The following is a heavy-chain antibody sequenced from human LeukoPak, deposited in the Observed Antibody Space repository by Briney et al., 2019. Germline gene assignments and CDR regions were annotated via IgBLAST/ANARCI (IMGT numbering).Heavy chain of an antibody. CDR3: ARKYDYYYYGMDV. CDR1: GFAFDDYG. CDR2: IYSGGST. Sequence: GGSLRLSCAASGFAFDDYGMSWVRQAPGKGLEWVSVIYSGGSTYYADSVKGRFTISRDNSKNTLYLQMNSLRAEDTAVYYCARKYDYYYYGMDVWGQGTTVTVSS. J-gene: IGHJ6*02. V-gene: IGHV3-53*01. D-gene: IGHD2/OR15-2a*01.